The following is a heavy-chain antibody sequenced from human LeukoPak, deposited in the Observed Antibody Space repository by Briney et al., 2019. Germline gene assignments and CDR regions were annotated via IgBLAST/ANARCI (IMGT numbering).Heavy chain of an antibody. D-gene: IGHD3-22*01. CDR1: GYTLTELS. CDR2: FDPEDGET. CDR3: ATESSGYRAFDY. Sequence: ASVKVPCKVSGYTLTELSMHWVRQAPGKGLEWMGGFDPEDGETIYAQKFQGRVTMTEDTSTDTAYMELSSLRSEDTAVYYCATESSGYRAFDYWGQGTLVTVSS. V-gene: IGHV1-24*01. J-gene: IGHJ4*02.